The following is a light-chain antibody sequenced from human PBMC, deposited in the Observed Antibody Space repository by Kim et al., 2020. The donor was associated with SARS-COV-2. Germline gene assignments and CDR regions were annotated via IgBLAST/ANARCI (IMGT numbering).Light chain of an antibody. J-gene: IGLJ2*01. CDR1: NSNIGAGYK. CDR3: QSFDSGLTVR. CDR2: GDN. Sequence: QSVLTQPPSVSGSPGQRVIISCTGTNSNIGAGYKVHWYQQVPGLAPKLLIYGDNNRPSGVPDRFSGSRSGTSASLAITGLQAEDEADYYCQSFDSGLTVRFGGGTQLTVL. V-gene: IGLV1-40*01.